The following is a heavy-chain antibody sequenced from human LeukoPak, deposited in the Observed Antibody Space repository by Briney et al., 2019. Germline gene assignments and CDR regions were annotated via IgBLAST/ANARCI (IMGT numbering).Heavy chain of an antibody. CDR2: INHSGST. CDR3: ARDSYDSSGYSAEYFQH. V-gene: IGHV4-34*01. D-gene: IGHD3-22*01. Sequence: SETLSLTCAVYGGSFSGYYWSWIRQPPGKGLEWIGEINHSGSTNYNPSLKSRVTISVDTSKNQFPLKLSSVTAADTAVYYCARDSYDSSGYSAEYFQHWGQGTLVTVSS. CDR1: GGSFSGYY. J-gene: IGHJ1*01.